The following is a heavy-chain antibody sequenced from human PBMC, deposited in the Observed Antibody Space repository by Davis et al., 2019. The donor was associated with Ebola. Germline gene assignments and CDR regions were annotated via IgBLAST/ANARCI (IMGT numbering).Heavy chain of an antibody. CDR2: ISSSGSTI. V-gene: IGHV3-48*03. D-gene: IGHD3-22*01. Sequence: GESLKISCAASGFTFSSYEMNWVRQAPGKGLEWVSYISSSGSTIYYADSVKGRFTISRDNAKNSLYLQMNSLRAEDTAVYYCARGSFYYDSSGYYAVDYWGQGTLVTVSS. J-gene: IGHJ4*02. CDR3: ARGSFYYDSSGYYAVDY. CDR1: GFTFSSYE.